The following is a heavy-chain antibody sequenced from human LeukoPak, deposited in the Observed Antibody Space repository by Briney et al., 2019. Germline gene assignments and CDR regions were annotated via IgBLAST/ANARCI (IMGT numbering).Heavy chain of an antibody. V-gene: IGHV3-74*01. CDR2: INSDGSRT. CDR3: ATLAENRDSGYYFDS. D-gene: IGHD3-10*01. Sequence: GGSLRLSCAASGFTFSSYWMHWVRQVPGKGLVWVSRINSDGSRTTYADSVKGRFTISRDNAKSTLYLQMNSLRAEDTAVYYCATLAENRDSGYYFDSWGQGTLVTVSS. J-gene: IGHJ4*02. CDR1: GFTFSSYW.